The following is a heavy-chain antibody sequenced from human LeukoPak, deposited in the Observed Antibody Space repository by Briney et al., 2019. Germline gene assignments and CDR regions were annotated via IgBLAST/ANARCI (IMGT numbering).Heavy chain of an antibody. D-gene: IGHD1-26*01. J-gene: IGHJ4*02. V-gene: IGHV4-34*01. Sequence: SETLSLTCAVYGGSSSGYYWSWIRQPPGKGLEWIGEINHSGNTNYNPSLKSRVTISVDTSKNQFSLKLSSVTAADTAVYYCARGGIVGANYFDYWGQGTLVTVSS. CDR2: INHSGNT. CDR1: GGSSSGYY. CDR3: ARGGIVGANYFDY.